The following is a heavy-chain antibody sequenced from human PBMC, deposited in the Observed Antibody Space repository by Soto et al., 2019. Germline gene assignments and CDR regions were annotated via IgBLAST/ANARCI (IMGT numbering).Heavy chain of an antibody. V-gene: IGHV4-39*01. CDR2: IYYSGST. Sequence: PSETLSLTCTVSGSSISSSSYYWGWIRQRQGKGLEWMGSIYYSGSTYYSPSLKSRVTISVDTSKNQFSLKLSSVTAADTAVYYCARHYTSRIAASGSWCDPWGQGTLVTVSS. CDR3: ARHYTSRIAASGSWCDP. D-gene: IGHD6-13*01. CDR1: GSSISSSSYY. J-gene: IGHJ5*02.